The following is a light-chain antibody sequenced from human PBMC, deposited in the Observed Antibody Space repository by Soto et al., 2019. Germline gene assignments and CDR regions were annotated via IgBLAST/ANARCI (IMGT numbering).Light chain of an antibody. J-gene: IGLJ2*01. CDR2: GNS. CDR3: QSYDSMLSGSGV. V-gene: IGLV1-40*01. Sequence: QSVLTQPPSVSGAPGQRVTISCTGSTSNIGAGYDVHWYQQLPGTAPKLLIYGNSNRPSGVSDRFSGSKSGTSASLAITGLQAEDEADYHCQSYDSMLSGSGVFGGGTKVTVL. CDR1: TSNIGAGYD.